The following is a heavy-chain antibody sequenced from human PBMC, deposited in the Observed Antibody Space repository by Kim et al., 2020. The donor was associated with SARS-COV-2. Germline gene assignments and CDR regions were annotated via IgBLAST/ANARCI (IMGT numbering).Heavy chain of an antibody. CDR1: GFTFSSYA. J-gene: IGHJ4*02. D-gene: IGHD3-3*01. Sequence: GGSLRLSCAASGFTFSSYAMHWVRQAPGKGLEWVAVISYDGSNKYYADSVKGRFTISRDNSKNTLYLQMNSLRAEDTAVYYCARDARWGYDFWSGYYYFDYWGQGTLVTVSS. CDR3: ARDARWGYDFWSGYYYFDY. V-gene: IGHV3-30-3*01. CDR2: ISYDGSNK.